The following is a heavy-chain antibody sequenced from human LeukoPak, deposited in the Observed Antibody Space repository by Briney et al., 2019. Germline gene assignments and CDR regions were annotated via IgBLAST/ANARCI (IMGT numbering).Heavy chain of an antibody. CDR2: ISYDGSNK. Sequence: GGSLRLSCAASGFTFSSYAMHWVRQAPGEGLEWVAVISYDGSNKYYADSVKGRFTISRDNSKNTLYLQMNSLRAEDTAVYYCAREASSWYPTNWFDPRGQGTLVTVSS. D-gene: IGHD6-13*01. CDR3: AREASSWYPTNWFDP. J-gene: IGHJ5*02. CDR1: GFTFSSYA. V-gene: IGHV3-30*01.